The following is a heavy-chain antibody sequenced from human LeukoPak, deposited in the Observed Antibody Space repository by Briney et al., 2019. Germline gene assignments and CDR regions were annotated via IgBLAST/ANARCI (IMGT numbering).Heavy chain of an antibody. CDR3: ARDLTGGSGFAYFDY. Sequence: PSETLSLTCTVSGGSISSYYWSWIRQPPGKGLEWIGYIYHSGSTNYNPSLKSRVIISVDTSKNQFSLKLSSVTAADTAVYYCARDLTGGSGFAYFDYWGQGTLVTVSS. V-gene: IGHV4-59*12. D-gene: IGHD3-10*01. CDR2: IYHSGST. J-gene: IGHJ4*02. CDR1: GGSISSYY.